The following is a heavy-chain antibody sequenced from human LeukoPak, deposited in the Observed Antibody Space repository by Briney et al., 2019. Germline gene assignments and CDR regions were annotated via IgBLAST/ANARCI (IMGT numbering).Heavy chain of an antibody. D-gene: IGHD3-10*01. CDR3: ARIPRGDLRGFDY. CDR2: ISSSGSLI. Sequence: GGSLRLSCAASGXTFSDYYVSWIRQAPGKGLEWVSYISSSGSLIYYTDSVKGRFTISRDNTKSSLYLQMNSLTVEDTAVYYCARIPRGDLRGFDYWGQGTLVTVSS. CDR1: GXTFSDYY. V-gene: IGHV3-11*04. J-gene: IGHJ4*02.